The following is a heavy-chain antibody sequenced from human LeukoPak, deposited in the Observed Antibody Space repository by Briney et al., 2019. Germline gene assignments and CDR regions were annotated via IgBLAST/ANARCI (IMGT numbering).Heavy chain of an antibody. V-gene: IGHV4-59*01. CDR2: IYSSGRT. D-gene: IGHD1-26*01. J-gene: IGHJ5*02. CDR1: GGSISSYF. CDR3: ARYIVGSTGWFDP. Sequence: SETLSLTCTVSGGSISSYFWSWIRQPPGKGLEWIGYIYSSGRTKYNPSLKSRVTISVDTAKNQFSLNLSSVTAADTAVYSCARYIVGSTGWFDPWGQGILVTVSS.